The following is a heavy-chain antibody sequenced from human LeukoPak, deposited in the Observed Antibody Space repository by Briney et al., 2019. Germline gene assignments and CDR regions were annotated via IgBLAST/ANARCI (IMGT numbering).Heavy chain of an antibody. CDR1: RFTLSSYW. D-gene: IGHD2-15*01. J-gene: IGHJ1*01. CDR3: ARDSGYCSGGSCYESIVEYFQH. Sequence: GGSLRLSCEASRFTLSSYWMSWIRQAPGKGLEWVSYISSSGSTIYYADSVKGRFTISRDNAKNSLYLQMNSLRAEDTAVYYCARDSGYCSGGSCYESIVEYFQHWGQGTLVTVSS. CDR2: ISSSGSTI. V-gene: IGHV3-11*01.